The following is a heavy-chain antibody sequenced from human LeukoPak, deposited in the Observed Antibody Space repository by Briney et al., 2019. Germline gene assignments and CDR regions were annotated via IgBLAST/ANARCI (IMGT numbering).Heavy chain of an antibody. V-gene: IGHV3-74*01. CDR2: LNSDGSST. J-gene: IGHJ4*02. CDR3: ARASGGSRHFFDY. CDR1: GFTFSSFW. Sequence: GGSLRLSCTASGFTFSSFWMHWVRQAPGKGLVWVSRLNSDGSSTDYADSVKGRFTISRDNAKNTLYLQMNSLRAEDTAVYYCARASGGSRHFFDYWGQGTLVTVSS. D-gene: IGHD3-16*01.